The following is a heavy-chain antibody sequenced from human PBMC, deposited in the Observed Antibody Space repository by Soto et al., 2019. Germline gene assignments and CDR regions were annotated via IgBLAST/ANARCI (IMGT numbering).Heavy chain of an antibody. Sequence: SETLSLTCPVSGGSISSGGYYWSWIRQHPGKGLEWIGYIYYSGSTYYNPSLKSRVTISVDTSKNQFSLKLSSVTAADTAVYYCARGDTAMGYGMDVWGQGTTVT. D-gene: IGHD5-18*01. CDR3: ARGDTAMGYGMDV. V-gene: IGHV4-31*03. J-gene: IGHJ6*02. CDR2: IYYSGST. CDR1: GGSISSGGYY.